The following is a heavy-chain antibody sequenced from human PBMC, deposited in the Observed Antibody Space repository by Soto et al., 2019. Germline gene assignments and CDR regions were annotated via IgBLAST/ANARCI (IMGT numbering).Heavy chain of an antibody. J-gene: IGHJ4*02. Sequence: KPGGSLRLSCTVSGFAFNNYGINWVRQAPGKGLEWVSSINKSDYTYYSDSVKGRFTISRDNAKNSVSLQMNTLRVEDTAVYYCAREDSIIIPAVSDFWGQGTLVTVSS. D-gene: IGHD2-2*01. CDR3: AREDSIIIPAVSDF. V-gene: IGHV3-21*01. CDR2: INKSDYT. CDR1: GFAFNNYG.